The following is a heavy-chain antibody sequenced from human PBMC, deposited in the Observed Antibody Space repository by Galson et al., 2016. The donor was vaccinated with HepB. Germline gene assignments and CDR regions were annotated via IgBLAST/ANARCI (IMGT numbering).Heavy chain of an antibody. J-gene: IGHJ4*02. V-gene: IGHV1-18*01. CDR3: GRVTVDFSSDYVGVDY. CDR2: ISPYNGNT. D-gene: IGHD3-3*01. Sequence: SVKVSCKASDYTFTSYGISWVRQAPGQGLEWMGWISPYNGNTNYKQKLQDRVTMTTDTSTSTAYMELRSLRSDDTAVYYCGRVTVDFSSDYVGVDYWGQGTLVTVPS. CDR1: DYTFTSYG.